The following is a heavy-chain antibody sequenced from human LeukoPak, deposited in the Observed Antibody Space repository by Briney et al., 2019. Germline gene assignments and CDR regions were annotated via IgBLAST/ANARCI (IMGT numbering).Heavy chain of an antibody. Sequence: GGSLRLPCAASGFTFSSYAMSWVRQAPGKGLEWVSAISGSGGSTYYADSVKGRFTISRDNSKNTLYLQMNSLRAEDTAVYYCAKDRQQLVTNYFDYWGQGTLVTVSS. J-gene: IGHJ4*02. CDR2: ISGSGGST. V-gene: IGHV3-23*01. CDR3: AKDRQQLVTNYFDY. CDR1: GFTFSSYA. D-gene: IGHD6-13*01.